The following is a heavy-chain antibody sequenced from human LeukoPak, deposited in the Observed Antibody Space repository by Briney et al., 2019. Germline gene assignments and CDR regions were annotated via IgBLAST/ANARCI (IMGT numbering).Heavy chain of an antibody. CDR1: GFTFSSYE. V-gene: IGHV3-23*01. Sequence: GGSLRLSCAASGFTFSSYEMNWVRQAPGKGPEWVSGISTSGAGTYYADSVKGRFAISRDNSKSTLYLQMNSLRVEDTAVYYCAKGIYDGSGHNIDYWGQGTLVTVSS. D-gene: IGHD3-22*01. CDR3: AKGIYDGSGHNIDY. J-gene: IGHJ4*02. CDR2: ISTSGAGT.